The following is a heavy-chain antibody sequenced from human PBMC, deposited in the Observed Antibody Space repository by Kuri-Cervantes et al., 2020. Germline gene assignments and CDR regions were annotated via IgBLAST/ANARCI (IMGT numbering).Heavy chain of an antibody. V-gene: IGHV4-34*01. CDR3: ASSSKDFDSRGYYYYRTDY. CDR2: INNSGST. CDR1: GASFGAYY. D-gene: IGHD3-22*01. Sequence: LRLSFAVSGASFGAYYWTWIRQPPGKGLELIGEINNSGSTNYNPPLKSRVTISVDTTKNPFSLKLSSMTAADTAVYSCASSSKDFDSRGYYYYRTDYWGQGTMVTVSS. J-gene: IGHJ4*02.